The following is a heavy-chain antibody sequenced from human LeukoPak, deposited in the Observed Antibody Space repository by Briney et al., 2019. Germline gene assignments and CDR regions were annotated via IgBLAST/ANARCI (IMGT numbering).Heavy chain of an antibody. Sequence: SETLSLTCAVYGESFSGYYWSWIRQPPGKGLEWIGEIYHSGSTNYNPSLKSRVTISVDTSKNQFSLKLSSVTAADTAVYYCARAAYVWFGERPGSYYYYYGMDVWGKGSTVTVSS. CDR3: ARAAYVWFGERPGSYYYYYGMDV. D-gene: IGHD3-10*01. CDR2: IYHSGST. J-gene: IGHJ6*04. V-gene: IGHV4-34*01. CDR1: GESFSGYY.